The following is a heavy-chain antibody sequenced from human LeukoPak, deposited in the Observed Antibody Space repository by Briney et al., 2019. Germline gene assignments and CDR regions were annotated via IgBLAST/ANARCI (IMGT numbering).Heavy chain of an antibody. V-gene: IGHV3-30*03. J-gene: IGHJ4*02. CDR3: ARDWGRETTDSKMGY. Sequence: GRSLRLSCAASGFTFSSYGMHWVRQAPGKGLEWVAVISYDGSNKYYADSVKGRFTISRDNSKNTLYLQMNSLRAEDTAVYYCARDWGRETTDSKMGYWGQGTLVTVSS. CDR1: GFTFSSYG. D-gene: IGHD4-17*01. CDR2: ISYDGSNK.